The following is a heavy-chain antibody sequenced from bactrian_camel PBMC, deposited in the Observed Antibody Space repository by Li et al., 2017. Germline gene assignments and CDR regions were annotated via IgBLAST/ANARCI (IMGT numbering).Heavy chain of an antibody. CDR2: ISFGDDSI. Sequence: QVQLVESGGGSVQAGGSLRLSCAVSGYVGSTHCMGWFRQAPGRQREGVASISFGDDSIDYLDSVKGRFTISQDNSKTTVYLQMNSLKSEDTALYYCAIDPGLRGYFPNWGQGTQVTVS. D-gene: IGHD2*01. CDR1: GYVGSTHC. V-gene: IGHV3S1*01. CDR3: AIDPGLRGYFPN. J-gene: IGHJ4*01.